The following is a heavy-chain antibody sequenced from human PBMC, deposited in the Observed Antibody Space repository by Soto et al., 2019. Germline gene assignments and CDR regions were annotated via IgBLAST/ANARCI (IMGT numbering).Heavy chain of an antibody. CDR3: ARDFGSDLSAPGAVLDY. D-gene: IGHD3-3*01. J-gene: IGHJ4*02. V-gene: IGHV1-18*01. Sequence: SEKASCKSPVYSFTSYGITWVRQAPGQGLEWMGWISAYNGNTNYAQNVQGRVTMTTDTSTYTAYMQLRSLTSDDTAVYYCARDFGSDLSAPGAVLDYWGQGTLVTVSS. CDR1: VYSFTSYG. CDR2: ISAYNGNT.